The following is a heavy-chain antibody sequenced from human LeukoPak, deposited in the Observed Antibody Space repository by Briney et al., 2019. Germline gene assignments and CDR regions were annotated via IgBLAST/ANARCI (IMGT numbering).Heavy chain of an antibody. CDR3: AGLAGSGYRDY. CDR1: GFTFSSYG. D-gene: IGHD3-22*01. CDR2: ISSSSSTI. J-gene: IGHJ4*02. Sequence: GGSLRLSCAASGFTFSSYGMNWVRQAPGKGLKWVSYISSSSSTIYYADSVKGRFTISRDNAKNSLYLQMNSLRAEDTAVYYCAGLAGSGYRDYWGQGTLVTVSS. V-gene: IGHV3-48*01.